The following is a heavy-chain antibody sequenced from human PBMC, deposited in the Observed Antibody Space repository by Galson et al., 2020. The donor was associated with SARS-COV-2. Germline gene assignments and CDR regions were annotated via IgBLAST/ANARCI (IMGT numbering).Heavy chain of an antibody. Sequence: SQTLSLTCTVSGYSIGSGHYWGWIRQSPGKGLEWIASTYHNGNTYYNPSLSSRVSMSVGTSKNQFSLKLGSVTAADTAVYYCARTSTYYNTLTGYEGGVFDSWGQGTLVTVSS. J-gene: IGHJ4*02. CDR1: GYSIGSGHY. V-gene: IGHV4-38-2*02. CDR3: ARTSTYYNTLTGYEGGVFDS. D-gene: IGHD3-9*01. CDR2: TYHNGNT.